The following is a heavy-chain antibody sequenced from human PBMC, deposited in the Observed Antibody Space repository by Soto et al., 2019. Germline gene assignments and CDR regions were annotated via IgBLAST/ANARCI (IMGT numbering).Heavy chain of an antibody. CDR3: ARSGVDSSGYYSLDY. CDR2: IYYSGST. Sequence: QVQLQESGPGLVKPSQTLPLTCTVSGGSISSGGYYWSWIRQHPGKGLEWIGYIYYSGSTYYNPSLKSRVTISVDTSKNQFSLKLSSVTAADTAVYYCARSGVDSSGYYSLDYWGQGTLVTVSS. D-gene: IGHD3-22*01. J-gene: IGHJ4*02. CDR1: GGSISSGGYY. V-gene: IGHV4-31*03.